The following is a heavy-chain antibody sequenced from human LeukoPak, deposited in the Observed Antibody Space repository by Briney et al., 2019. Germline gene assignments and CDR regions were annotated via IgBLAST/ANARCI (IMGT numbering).Heavy chain of an antibody. CDR2: ISAYNGNT. J-gene: IGHJ4*02. Sequence: ASVKVSCKASGYTLTSYGISWVRQAPGQGLEWMGWISAYNGNTNYAQKLQGRVTMTTDTSTSTAYMELRSLRSDDTAVYYCARGYYDILTGYYNVLDFDYWGQGTLVTVSS. CDR1: GYTLTSYG. D-gene: IGHD3-9*01. V-gene: IGHV1-18*01. CDR3: ARGYYDILTGYYNVLDFDY.